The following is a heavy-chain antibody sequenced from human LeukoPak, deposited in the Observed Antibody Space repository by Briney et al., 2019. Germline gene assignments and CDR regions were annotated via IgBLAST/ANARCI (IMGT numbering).Heavy chain of an antibody. CDR2: IYHSGST. V-gene: IGHV4-30-2*01. D-gene: IGHD3-22*01. Sequence: SETLSLTCAVSGGSISSGGYSWSWLRQPPGTGLEWIGYIYHSGSTYYNPSLKSRVTISVDRSKNQFSLKLSSVTAADTAVYYCAGHYYYDSSGSFDYWGQGTLVTVSS. CDR1: GGSISSGGYS. CDR3: AGHYYYDSSGSFDY. J-gene: IGHJ4*02.